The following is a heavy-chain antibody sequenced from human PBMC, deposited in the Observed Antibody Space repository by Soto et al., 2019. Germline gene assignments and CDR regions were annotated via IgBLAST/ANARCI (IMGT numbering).Heavy chain of an antibody. V-gene: IGHV1-46*01. D-gene: IGHD2-15*01. J-gene: IGHJ5*02. Sequence: VASVKVSCKASGYTFTSYYMHWVRQAPGQGLEWMGIINPSGGSTSYAQKFQGRVTMTRGTSTSTVYMELSSLRSEDTAVYYCARASPSIVVVAAGGFDPWGQGTLVTVSS. CDR1: GYTFTSYY. CDR3: ARASPSIVVVAAGGFDP. CDR2: INPSGGST.